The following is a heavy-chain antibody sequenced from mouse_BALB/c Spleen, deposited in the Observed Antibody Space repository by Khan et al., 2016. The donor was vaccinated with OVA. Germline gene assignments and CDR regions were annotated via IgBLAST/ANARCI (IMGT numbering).Heavy chain of an antibody. Sequence: QVQLQQSGAELVRPGASVKLSCKTSGYIFTNYWIHWVKQRSGQGLEWIARIYPGTDNTYYNEKLKDKAILTVDKSSSTAYMQLSSLKSEDSAVYCCAREEALYYFDYWGQGTTLTVSS. CDR1: GYIFTNYW. CDR2: IYPGTDNT. V-gene: IGHV1S132*01. D-gene: IGHD3-2*02. CDR3: AREEALYYFDY. J-gene: IGHJ2*01.